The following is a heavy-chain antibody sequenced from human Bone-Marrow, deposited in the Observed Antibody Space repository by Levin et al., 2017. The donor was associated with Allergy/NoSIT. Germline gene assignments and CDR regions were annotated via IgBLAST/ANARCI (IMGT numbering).Heavy chain of an antibody. CDR1: GFTFSRFT. CDR3: AGSHRSGWHGGAVAFDF. D-gene: IGHD6-19*01. Sequence: GGSLRLSCTASGFTFSRFTMSWVRQAPGKGLEWVSSIESSSSYIYDGDSVKGRFTISRDNAKSSLYLQMNTLRAEDTAVYYCAGSHRSGWHGGAVAFDFWGRGTLVAVSA. CDR2: IESSSSYI. J-gene: IGHJ3*01. V-gene: IGHV3-21*01.